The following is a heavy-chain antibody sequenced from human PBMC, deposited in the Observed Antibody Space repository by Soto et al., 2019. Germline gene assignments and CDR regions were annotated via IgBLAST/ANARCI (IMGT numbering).Heavy chain of an antibody. Sequence: QVQLQESGPGLVKPSGTLSLTCAVSGGSISSSNWWRWFRQPPGKGLEGIGEIYHSGSTNYNPSLKSRVTISVDKSQTQFSLKLSSVTAADTAVYYCARERVGWMDYYEGFDSWGPGTLVTVSS. CDR1: GGSISSSNW. CDR2: IYHSGST. V-gene: IGHV4-4*02. CDR3: ARERVGWMDYYEGFDS. D-gene: IGHD3-22*01. J-gene: IGHJ4*02.